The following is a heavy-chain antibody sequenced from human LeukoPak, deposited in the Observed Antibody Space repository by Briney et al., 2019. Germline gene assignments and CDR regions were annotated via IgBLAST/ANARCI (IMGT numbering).Heavy chain of an antibody. CDR3: ARSSGYCSGGSCYPGDAFDI. D-gene: IGHD2-15*01. CDR2: ISSSSSYI. J-gene: IGHJ3*02. Sequence: PGGSLRLSCAASGFTFSSYSMNWVRQAPGKGLEWVSSISSSSSYIYYADSVKGRFTISRDNAKNSLYLQMNSLRAEDTAVYYCARSSGYCSGGSCYPGDAFDIWGQGTMVTVSS. V-gene: IGHV3-21*01. CDR1: GFTFSSYS.